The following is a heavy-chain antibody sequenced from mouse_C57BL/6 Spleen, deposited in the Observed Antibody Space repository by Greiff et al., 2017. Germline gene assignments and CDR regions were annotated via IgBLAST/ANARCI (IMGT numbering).Heavy chain of an antibody. D-gene: IGHD2-4*01. CDR1: GYAFSSYW. CDR2: IYPGDGDT. V-gene: IGHV1-80*01. J-gene: IGHJ4*01. CDR3: ARASHDYDVAMDY. Sequence: QVQLQQSGAELVKPGASVKISCKASGYAFSSYWMNWVKQRPGKGLEWIGQIYPGDGDTNYNGKFKGKATLTADKSSSTAYMQLSSLTSEDSAVYFCARASHDYDVAMDYWGQGTSVTVSS.